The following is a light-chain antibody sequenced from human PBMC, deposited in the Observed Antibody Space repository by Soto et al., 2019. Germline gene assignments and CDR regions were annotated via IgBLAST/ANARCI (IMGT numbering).Light chain of an antibody. Sequence: EIVMTQSPATLSVSPGESATLSCRASQSVGTNLAWYQQKPGQAPRLVIYGVSTRAAGIPARFSGSGSGKEFTRAISSLQSEDFAVYYCQQHNGWPLTFGGGTKVEI. CDR1: QSVGTN. CDR3: QQHNGWPLT. V-gene: IGKV3-15*01. CDR2: GVS. J-gene: IGKJ4*01.